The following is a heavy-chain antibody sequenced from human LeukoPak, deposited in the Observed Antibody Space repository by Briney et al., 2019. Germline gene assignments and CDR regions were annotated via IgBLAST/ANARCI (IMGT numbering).Heavy chain of an antibody. V-gene: IGHV4-30-4*08. D-gene: IGHD2-2*01. J-gene: IGHJ5*02. Sequence: SETLSLTCTVSGGSISSGDYYWSWIRQPPGKGLEWIGYIYYSGSTYYNPSLKSRVTISVDTSKNQFSLKLTSVTAADTAVYYCPRNHLLSEDCSAPGAQEPLVTVSS. CDR1: GGSISSGDYY. CDR2: IYYSGST. CDR3: PRNHLLSEDCSAP.